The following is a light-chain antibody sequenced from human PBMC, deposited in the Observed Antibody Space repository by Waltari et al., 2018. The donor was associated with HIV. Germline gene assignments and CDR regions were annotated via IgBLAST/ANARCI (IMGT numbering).Light chain of an antibody. CDR2: DTT. Sequence: QSVLTQPPSVSTVPGQQATISCSGRSSNIGTNPFSWYQQFPGRVPTLLIYDTTKRPSGIPDRFSGSKSGTSATLDITGLQTGDEADYYCGAWDNRLRSVVFGGGTKLAVL. V-gene: IGLV1-51*01. CDR3: GAWDNRLRSVV. CDR1: SSNIGTNP. J-gene: IGLJ3*02.